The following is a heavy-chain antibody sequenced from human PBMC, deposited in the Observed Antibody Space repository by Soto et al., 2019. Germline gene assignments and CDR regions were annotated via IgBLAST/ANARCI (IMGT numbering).Heavy chain of an antibody. J-gene: IGHJ4*02. CDR1: GGSFSGYY. CDR2: INHSGST. V-gene: IGHV4-34*01. Sequence: PSETLSLTCAVYGGSFSGYYWSWIRQPPGKELEWIGEINHSGSTNYNPSLKSRVTISVDTSKNQFSLKLSSVTAADTAVYYCARGVASVVTSYFDYWGQGTLVTVSS. CDR3: ARGVASVVTSYFDY. D-gene: IGHD2-21*02.